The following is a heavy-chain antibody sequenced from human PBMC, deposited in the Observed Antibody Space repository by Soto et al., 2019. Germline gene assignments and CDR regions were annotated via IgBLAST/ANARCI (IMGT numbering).Heavy chain of an antibody. V-gene: IGHV3-9*01. CDR1: GFTFHDFA. Sequence: VQLVESGGGLVQPGKPLRISCAASGFTFHDFAMHWVRQAPGKGLEWVSGISWNSGSMGYADSVNGRVTISRDNAMNSPYLQMNSLRAEDTALYYCAKDKGYNWNDVAAFDIWGQGTMVTVSS. J-gene: IGHJ3*02. CDR3: AKDKGYNWNDVAAFDI. CDR2: ISWNSGSM. D-gene: IGHD1-20*01.